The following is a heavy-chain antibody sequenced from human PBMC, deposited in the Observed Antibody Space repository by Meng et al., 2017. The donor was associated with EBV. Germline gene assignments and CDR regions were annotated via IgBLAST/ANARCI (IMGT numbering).Heavy chain of an antibody. CDR3: ERERPGGMATTPYFDY. CDR1: GAFTSRDA. D-gene: IGHD5-24*01. CDR2: IIPIIGTE. V-gene: IGHV1-69*06. J-gene: IGHJ4*02. Sequence: GAPVSRPRAPMKASSTPAGAFTSRDAHGWVGQAHGKGLGWIGGIIPIIGTENYEKRIKDKDTITADKATRTAYMALSRLRSEDTAVTSGERERPGGMATTPYFDYWGQGTLVTVSS.